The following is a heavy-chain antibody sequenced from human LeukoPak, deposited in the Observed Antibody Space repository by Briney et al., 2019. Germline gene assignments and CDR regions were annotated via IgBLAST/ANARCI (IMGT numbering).Heavy chain of an antibody. CDR3: ARDWPVWWARPPYYMDV. D-gene: IGHD1-26*01. Sequence: GGSLRLSCAASGFTFDDYAMHWVRQAPGKGLEWVSGISGSGGSTYYADSVKGRFTISRDNSKNTLYLQMNSLRAEDTAVYYCARDWPVWWARPPYYMDVWGKGTTVTVSS. V-gene: IGHV3-23*01. J-gene: IGHJ6*03. CDR1: GFTFDDYA. CDR2: ISGSGGST.